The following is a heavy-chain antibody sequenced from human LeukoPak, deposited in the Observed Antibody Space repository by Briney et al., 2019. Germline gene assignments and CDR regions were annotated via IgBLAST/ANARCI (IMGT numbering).Heavy chain of an antibody. J-gene: IGHJ4*02. CDR1: GGSFSGYY. V-gene: IGHV4-34*01. D-gene: IGHD6-19*01. CDR3: ARRTVAGTGN. CDR2: INHSGST. Sequence: SETLSLTCAVYGGSFSGYYWSWIRQPPGKGLEWIGEINHSGSTNYNPSLKSRVTISVDTSKNQFSLKLSSVTAEDTAVYYRARRTVAGTGNWGQGTLVTVSS.